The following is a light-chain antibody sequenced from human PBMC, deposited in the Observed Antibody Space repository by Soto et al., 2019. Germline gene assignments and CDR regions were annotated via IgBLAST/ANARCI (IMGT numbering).Light chain of an antibody. CDR3: QQYNSSSTE. Sequence: VQWTVSHKPLYGFVGSIVTITCRASQTISSWLAWYQQKPGKAPKLLIYKASTLKSGVPSRFSGSGSGTEFTLTISSLQPDDFATYYCQQYNSSSTEFGQVTKADIK. CDR2: KAS. V-gene: IGKV1-5*03. J-gene: IGKJ1*01. CDR1: QTISSW.